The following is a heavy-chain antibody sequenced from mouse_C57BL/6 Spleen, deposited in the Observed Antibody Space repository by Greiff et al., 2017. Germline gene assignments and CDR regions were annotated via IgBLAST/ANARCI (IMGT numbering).Heavy chain of an antibody. J-gene: IGHJ3*01. CDR3: ARREGYYDYDGGFAY. D-gene: IGHD2-4*01. CDR1: GYSFTDYN. CDR2: INPNYGTT. Sequence: VHVKQSGPELVKPGASVKISCKASGYSFTDYNMNWVKQSNGKSLEWIGVINPNYGTTSYNQKFKGKATLTVDQSSSTAYMQLNSLTSEDSAVYYCARREGYYDYDGGFAYWGQGTLVTVSA. V-gene: IGHV1-39*01.